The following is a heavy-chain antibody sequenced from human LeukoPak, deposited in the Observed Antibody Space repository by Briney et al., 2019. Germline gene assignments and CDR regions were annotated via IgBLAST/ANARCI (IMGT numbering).Heavy chain of an antibody. CDR1: GDSISTYY. V-gene: IGHV4-59*01. CDR2: IYYSGST. J-gene: IGHJ4*02. CDR3: ARDYDSSGYYWS. Sequence: SETLSLTCIVSGDSISTYYRSWIRQPPGKGLEWIGYIYYSGSTNYNPSLKSRVTMSVDTSKNQFSLKLSSVTAADTAVYYCARDYDSSGYYWSWGQGILVTVSS. D-gene: IGHD3-22*01.